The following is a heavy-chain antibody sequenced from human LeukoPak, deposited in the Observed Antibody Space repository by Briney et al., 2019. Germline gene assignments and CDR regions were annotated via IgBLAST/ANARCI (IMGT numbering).Heavy chain of an antibody. J-gene: IGHJ4*02. CDR1: GFTFSSYA. V-gene: IGHV3-23*01. CDR3: ARRGDSSGYYGGPFAY. Sequence: GGSLRLSCAASGFTFSSYAMSWVRQAPGTGLEWVSAIGGSGDSTYYADSVKGRFTISRDNSKNTLYLQMNSLRAEDTAVYYCARRGDSSGYYGGPFAYWGQGTLVTVSS. CDR2: IGGSGDST. D-gene: IGHD3-22*01.